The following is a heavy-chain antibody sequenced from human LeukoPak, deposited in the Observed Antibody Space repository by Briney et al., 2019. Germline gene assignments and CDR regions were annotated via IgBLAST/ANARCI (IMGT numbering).Heavy chain of an antibody. CDR2: IYYSGST. CDR3: ARAEIQLWSRIDAFDI. CDR1: GGSISSYY. Sequence: NPSETLSLTCTVSGGSISSYYWSWIRQPPGKGLEWIGYIYYSGSTNYNPSLKSRVTISVDTSKNQFSLKLSPVTAADTAVYYCARAEIQLWSRIDAFDIWGQGTMVTVSS. J-gene: IGHJ3*02. V-gene: IGHV4-59*01. D-gene: IGHD5-18*01.